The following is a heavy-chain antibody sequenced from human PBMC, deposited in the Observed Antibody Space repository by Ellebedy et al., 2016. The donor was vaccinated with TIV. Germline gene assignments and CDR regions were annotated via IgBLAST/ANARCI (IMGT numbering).Heavy chain of an antibody. CDR2: INSDGRNT. D-gene: IGHD3-16*01. J-gene: IGHJ4*02. CDR1: RFTFSIYW. V-gene: IGHV3-74*01. CDR3: TRDPGGAPDLTLGN. Sequence: GGSLRLSCVASRFTFSIYWMHWVRQVPGKGLVWVSRINSDGRNTIYADSVKGRFTISRDNARNSVFLQMNSLTDEDTAVYYCTRDPGGAPDLTLGNWGQGVLVTVSS.